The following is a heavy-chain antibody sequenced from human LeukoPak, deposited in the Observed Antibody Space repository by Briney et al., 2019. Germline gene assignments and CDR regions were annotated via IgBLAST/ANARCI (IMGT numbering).Heavy chain of an antibody. CDR2: INWNGGST. D-gene: IGHD3-10*01. Sequence: PGGSLRLSCAASGFTFDDYGMSWVRQAPGKGLEWVSGINWNGGSTGYADSVKGRFTISRDNAKNSLYLQMNSLRAEDTALYYCARHGTYYYGSGPDYWGQGTLVTVSS. V-gene: IGHV3-20*04. CDR3: ARHGTYYYGSGPDY. J-gene: IGHJ4*02. CDR1: GFTFDDYG.